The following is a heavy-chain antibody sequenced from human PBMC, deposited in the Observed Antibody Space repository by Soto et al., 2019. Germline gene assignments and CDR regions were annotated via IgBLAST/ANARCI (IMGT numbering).Heavy chain of an antibody. CDR1: GFTFSSYG. V-gene: IGHV3-33*01. CDR3: AREPEGIAAAPDY. D-gene: IGHD6-13*01. Sequence: LRLSCAASGFTFSSYGMHWVRQAPGKGLEWVAVIWYDGSNKYYADSVKGRFTISRDDAEKSLYLQMNSLRAEDTALYYCAREPEGIAAAPDYWGRGTLVTVSS. J-gene: IGHJ4*02. CDR2: IWYDGSNK.